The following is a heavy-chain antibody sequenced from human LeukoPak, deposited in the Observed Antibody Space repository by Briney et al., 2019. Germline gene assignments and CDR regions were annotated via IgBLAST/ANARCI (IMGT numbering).Heavy chain of an antibody. D-gene: IGHD6-13*01. CDR2: INPTGGST. J-gene: IGHJ4*02. V-gene: IGHV1-46*01. CDR1: GYTFTTYY. CDR3: ALYSSTWY. Sequence: ASVKVSCKASGYTFTTYYIHWVRQAPGQGLEWMGIINPTGGSTTYAQKFQGRVTMTRDTSTSTVFTEVNSLRSEDTAVYYCALYSSTWYWGQGTLVTVSS.